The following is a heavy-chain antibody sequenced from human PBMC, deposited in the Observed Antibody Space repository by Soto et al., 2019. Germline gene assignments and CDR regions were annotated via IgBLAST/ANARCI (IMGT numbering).Heavy chain of an antibody. CDR1: GESFSGYF. J-gene: IGHJ3*01. CDR3: ERGGSSDWQVDFDX. Sequence: AETLSLTFAVYGESFSGYFWNWIRQSPGKGLEWIGKVNHNGRNNYNPSLKSRVTISLDMSKNQISLKLTSVTAADTAVYYCERGGSSDWQVDFDXWGQGTRVTV. V-gene: IGHV4-34*01. CDR2: VNHNGRN. D-gene: IGHD6-19*01.